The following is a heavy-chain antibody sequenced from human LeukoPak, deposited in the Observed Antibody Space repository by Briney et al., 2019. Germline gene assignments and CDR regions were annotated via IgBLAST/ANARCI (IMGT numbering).Heavy chain of an antibody. CDR3: ARDRGRYFDGPKTDY. D-gene: IGHD3-9*01. CDR1: GGTFSSYA. V-gene: IGHV1-69*05. Sequence: VASVKVSCKASGGTFSSYAISWVRQAPGQGLEWMGGIIPIFGTANYAQKFQGRVTITTDESTSTAYMELSSLRSEDTAVYYCARDRGRYFDGPKTDYWGQGILVTVSS. J-gene: IGHJ4*02. CDR2: IIPIFGTA.